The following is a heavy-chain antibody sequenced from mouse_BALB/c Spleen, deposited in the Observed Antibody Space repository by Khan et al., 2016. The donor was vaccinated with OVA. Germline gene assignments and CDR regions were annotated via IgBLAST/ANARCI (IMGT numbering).Heavy chain of an antibody. J-gene: IGHJ3*01. CDR3: VRGGFAY. Sequence: EVELVESGGGLVQPGGSRKLSCAASGFTFIDYGMAWVRQTPGKGPEWIAFISSVAYSIYYADTVKGRFPISRANAKNTLCLEMRSLRSDDTAMYYCVRGGFAYWGQGTLVTVSA. CDR2: ISSVAYSI. V-gene: IGHV5-15*02. CDR1: GFTFIDYG.